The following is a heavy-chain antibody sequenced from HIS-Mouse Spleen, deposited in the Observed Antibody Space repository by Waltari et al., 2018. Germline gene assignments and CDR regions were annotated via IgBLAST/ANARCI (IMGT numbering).Heavy chain of an antibody. Sequence: QVQLQESGPGLVKPSETLSLTCTVSGGSISSYYWSWIRQPAGKGLEWIGRNYTSGSTKYNPSLKRRVTMSVDTSKNQFSLKLSAVTAADTAVYYCARDFHDFWSGYYGGDKKHDAFDIWGQGTMVTVSS. CDR3: ARDFHDFWSGYYGGDKKHDAFDI. CDR2: NYTSGST. J-gene: IGHJ3*02. V-gene: IGHV4-4*07. D-gene: IGHD3-3*01. CDR1: GGSISSYY.